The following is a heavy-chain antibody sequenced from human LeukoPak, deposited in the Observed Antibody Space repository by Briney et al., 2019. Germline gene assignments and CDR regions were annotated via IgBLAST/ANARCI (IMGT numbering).Heavy chain of an antibody. D-gene: IGHD1-26*01. Sequence: SETLSLTCTVSGGSISNYYWSWIRQPPGKGLEWIGYIYYSGSTNYNPSLKSRVTISVDTSKNQFSLKLSSVTAADTAVYYCASLRGANMGFDYWGQGTLVTVSS. V-gene: IGHV4-59*01. CDR3: ASLRGANMGFDY. CDR1: GGSISNYY. J-gene: IGHJ4*02. CDR2: IYYSGST.